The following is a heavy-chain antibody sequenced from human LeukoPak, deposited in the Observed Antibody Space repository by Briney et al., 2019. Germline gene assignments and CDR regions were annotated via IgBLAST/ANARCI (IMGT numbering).Heavy chain of an antibody. D-gene: IGHD1-26*01. Sequence: SETLSLTCTVSGDSIKNDNYFWGWIRQPPGKGLGWIGSIYYSGTTYYNLSLKSRVTISVDTSKNQFSLKLSSVTAADTAAYYCARANSGSLSFDYWGQGTLVTVSS. V-gene: IGHV4-39*07. CDR2: IYYSGTT. J-gene: IGHJ4*02. CDR3: ARANSGSLSFDY. CDR1: GDSIKNDNYF.